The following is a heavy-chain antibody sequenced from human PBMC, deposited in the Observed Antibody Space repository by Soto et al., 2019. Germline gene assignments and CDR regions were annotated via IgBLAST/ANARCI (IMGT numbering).Heavy chain of an antibody. CDR2: ITRDGYNK. J-gene: IGHJ4*02. CDR1: GFIFTNYA. Sequence: GWSLRLSCSGSGFIFTNYALKWVRQAPGKGLEWVASITRDGYNKYYADSVKGRFTISRDNSRDTLSLQMTALTIEDSSVYYCTKSSGGSSSVGLDDWGQGTRVTVTS. V-gene: IGHV3-30*04. CDR3: TKSSGGSSSVGLDD. D-gene: IGHD6-6*01.